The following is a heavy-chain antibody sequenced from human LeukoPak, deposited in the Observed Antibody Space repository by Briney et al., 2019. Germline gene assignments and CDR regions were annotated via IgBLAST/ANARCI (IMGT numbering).Heavy chain of an antibody. J-gene: IGHJ4*02. V-gene: IGHV1-24*01. Sequence: ASVKVSCKASGYTFTSYGISWVRQAPGQGLEWMGGFDPEDGETIYAQKFQGRVTMTEDTSTDTAYMELSSLRSEDTAVYYCATGPHCGGDCYHDYWGQGTLVTVSS. D-gene: IGHD2-21*02. CDR3: ATGPHCGGDCYHDY. CDR1: GYTFTSYG. CDR2: FDPEDGET.